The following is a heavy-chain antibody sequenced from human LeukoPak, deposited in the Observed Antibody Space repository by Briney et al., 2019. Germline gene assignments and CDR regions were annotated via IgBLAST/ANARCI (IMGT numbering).Heavy chain of an antibody. Sequence: GSSVKVSCKASGYTFTSYDINWVRQATGQGLEWMGWMNPNSGNTGYAQKFQGRVTMTRNTSISTAYMELSSLRSEDTAVYYCARGSSEFDAFDIWGQGTMVTVSS. J-gene: IGHJ3*02. V-gene: IGHV1-8*01. CDR2: MNPNSGNT. CDR1: GYTFTSYD. CDR3: ARGSSEFDAFDI. D-gene: IGHD3-10*01.